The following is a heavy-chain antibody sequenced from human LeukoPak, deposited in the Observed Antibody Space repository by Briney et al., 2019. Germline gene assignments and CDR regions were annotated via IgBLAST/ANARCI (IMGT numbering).Heavy chain of an antibody. CDR2: IYSGGST. Sequence: GGSLRLSCAAPGFTVSSTYMSWVRQAPGKGLEWVSVIYSGGSTYYADSVKGRFTISRDNSKNTFYLQMNSLRAEDTAVYYCARGVSYGSGSYIGDPWGQGTLVTVPS. D-gene: IGHD3-10*01. J-gene: IGHJ5*02. CDR1: GFTVSSTY. V-gene: IGHV3-53*01. CDR3: ARGVSYGSGSYIGDP.